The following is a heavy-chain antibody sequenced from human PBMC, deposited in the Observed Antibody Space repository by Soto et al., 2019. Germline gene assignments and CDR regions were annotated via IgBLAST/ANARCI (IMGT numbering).Heavy chain of an antibody. J-gene: IGHJ4*02. CDR3: ARSHYTYGLRIGY. D-gene: IGHD5-18*01. Sequence: SETLSLTGSVSGDSITTNCYYWGWIRQPPGKGLQWIGNVYWTGSTFSHPSLTSRVFISVDTSKKEFSFRLTSVAAEDAAVYYCARSHYTYGLRIGYWGTGTLVTVS. CDR1: GDSITTNCYY. CDR2: VYWTGST. V-gene: IGHV4-39*01.